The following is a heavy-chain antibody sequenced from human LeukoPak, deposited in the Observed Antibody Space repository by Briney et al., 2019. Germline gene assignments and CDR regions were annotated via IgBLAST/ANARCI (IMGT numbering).Heavy chain of an antibody. D-gene: IGHD3-22*01. Sequence: SQTLSLTCTVSGGSISSGGYYWSWIRQHPGKGLEWIGYIYDSGATSYNPSLKSRLTISVDTSRNQFSLRLSSVTAADSAVYYCARGNRYYYDSSGYYRLYYFDYWGQGTLVTVSS. J-gene: IGHJ4*02. CDR1: GGSISSGGYY. CDR3: ARGNRYYYDSSGYYRLYYFDY. CDR2: IYDSGAT. V-gene: IGHV4-31*03.